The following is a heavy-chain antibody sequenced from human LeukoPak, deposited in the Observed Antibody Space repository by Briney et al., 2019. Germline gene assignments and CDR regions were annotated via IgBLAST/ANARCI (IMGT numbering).Heavy chain of an antibody. Sequence: GGSLRLSCAASGFTVSSNYMSWVRQAPGKGLEWVAVISYDGSNKYYADSVKGRFTISRDNSKNTLYLQMNSLRAEDTAVYYCARGGSYAAGNYWGQGTLVTVSS. CDR3: ARGGSYAAGNY. CDR2: ISYDGSNK. V-gene: IGHV3-30-3*01. CDR1: GFTVSSNY. D-gene: IGHD1-26*01. J-gene: IGHJ4*02.